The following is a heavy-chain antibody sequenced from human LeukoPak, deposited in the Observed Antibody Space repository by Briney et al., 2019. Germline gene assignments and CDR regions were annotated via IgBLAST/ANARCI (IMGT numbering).Heavy chain of an antibody. V-gene: IGHV3-33*08. CDR3: ARAGPSVGMDV. Sequence: PGGSLRISCAASGFTFSSYGMHWVRQAPGKGLEWVAVIWYDGSNKYYADSVKGRFTISRDNSKNTLYLQMNSLRAEDTAVYYCARAGPSVGMDVWGQGTTVTVSS. J-gene: IGHJ6*02. D-gene: IGHD1-14*01. CDR1: GFTFSSYG. CDR2: IWYDGSNK.